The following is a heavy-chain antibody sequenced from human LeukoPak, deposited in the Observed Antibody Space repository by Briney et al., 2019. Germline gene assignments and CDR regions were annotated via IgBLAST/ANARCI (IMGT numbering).Heavy chain of an antibody. D-gene: IGHD3-16*01. CDR1: GYIFTIYG. CDR3: ARGGTPTTTFGGY. V-gene: IGHV1-18*01. J-gene: IGHJ4*02. CDR2: ISADNGDT. Sequence: ASVKVSCTASGYIFTIYGINWVRQAPGQGLEWMGWISADNGDTNYAQKFQGRVNMTTDTSTSTVYMELRSLRSDDTALYYCARGGTPTTTFGGYWGQGTMVTVSS.